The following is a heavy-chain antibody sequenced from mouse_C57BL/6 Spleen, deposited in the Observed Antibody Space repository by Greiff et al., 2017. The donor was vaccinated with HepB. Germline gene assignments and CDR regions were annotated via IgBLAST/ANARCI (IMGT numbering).Heavy chain of an antibody. CDR3: ARYTGAMDY. Sequence: VQLQQPGAELVMPGASVKLSCKASGYTFTSYWMHWVKQRPGQGLEWIGEIDPSDSYTNYNQKFKGKSTLTVDKSSSTAYMQLSSLTSEDSAVYYCARYTGAMDYWGQGTSVTVSS. CDR1: GYTFTSYW. CDR2: IDPSDSYT. J-gene: IGHJ4*01. V-gene: IGHV1-69*01.